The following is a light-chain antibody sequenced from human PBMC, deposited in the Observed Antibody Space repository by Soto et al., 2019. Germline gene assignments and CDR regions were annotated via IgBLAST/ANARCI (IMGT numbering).Light chain of an antibody. CDR3: ETWDNNTRV. J-gene: IGLJ3*02. CDR1: RGHSSYI. V-gene: IGLV4-60*02. Sequence: QLVLTQSSSASASLGSSVKLTCTLSRGHSSYIIAWHQQQPGKPPRYLMKLEGSGSYNKGSGVPDRFSGSSSGADRYLTISNLHFEDEADYYCETWDNNTRVFGRGTKLTVL. CDR2: LEGSGSY.